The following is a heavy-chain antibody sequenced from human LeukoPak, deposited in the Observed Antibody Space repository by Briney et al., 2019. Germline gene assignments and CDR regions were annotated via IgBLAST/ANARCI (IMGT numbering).Heavy chain of an antibody. D-gene: IGHD3-10*01. CDR2: ITNSGGST. CDR1: GFTFSNYG. CDR3: AKEKEKLWFGESYYMDV. V-gene: IGHV3-23*01. Sequence: PGGSLRLSCAASGFTFSNYGMGWVRQAPGKGLEWVSGITNSGGSTYYADSVKGRFTISRDNSKNTLYLQMNSLRAEDTAVYYCAKEKEKLWFGESYYMDVWGKGTTVTVSS. J-gene: IGHJ6*03.